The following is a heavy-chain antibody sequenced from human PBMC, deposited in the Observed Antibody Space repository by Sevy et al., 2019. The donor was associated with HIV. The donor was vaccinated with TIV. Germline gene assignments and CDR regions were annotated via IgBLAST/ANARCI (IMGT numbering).Heavy chain of an antibody. CDR2: INSSGGTT. J-gene: IGHJ4*02. CDR1: GYTFTYYY. Sequence: ASVKVSCKASGYTFTYYYIHWVRQAPGQGLEWMGVINSSGGTTNYARNFQGRVTLTRDTSTRTVYMELSSLTSEDTAIYYCAREGDRGKMYGYDYWGQGTLVTVSS. CDR3: AREGDRGKMYGYDY. V-gene: IGHV1-46*01. D-gene: IGHD5-18*01.